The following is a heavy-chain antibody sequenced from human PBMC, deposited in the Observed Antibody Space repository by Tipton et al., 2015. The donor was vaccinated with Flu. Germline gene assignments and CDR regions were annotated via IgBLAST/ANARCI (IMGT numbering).Heavy chain of an antibody. J-gene: IGHJ5*02. CDR2: INPSGGST. CDR1: GYTFTSYY. Sequence: QLVQSGAEVKKPGASVKVSCKASGYTFTSYYMHWVRQAPGQGLEWMGIINPSGGSTSYAQKFQGRVTMTRDTSTSTVYMGLSSLRSEDTAVYYCARPGGGYSSSLNNWFDPWGEGTPVIVSS. D-gene: IGHD5-18*01. CDR3: ARPGGGYSSSLNNWFDP. V-gene: IGHV1-46*01.